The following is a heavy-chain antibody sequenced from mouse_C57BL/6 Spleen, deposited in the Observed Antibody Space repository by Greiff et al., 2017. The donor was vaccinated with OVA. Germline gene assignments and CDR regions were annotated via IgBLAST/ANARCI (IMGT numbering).Heavy chain of an antibody. V-gene: IGHV3-6*01. CDR1: GYSITSGYY. Sequence: DVQLQESGPGLVKPSQSLSLTCSVTGYSITSGYYWNWIRQFPGNKLEWMGYISYDGSNNYNPSLKNRISITRDTSKNQFFLKWNSVTTEDTATYYCAREDWDVDWYFDVWGTGTTVTVSS. CDR3: AREDWDVDWYFDV. J-gene: IGHJ1*03. CDR2: ISYDGSN. D-gene: IGHD4-1*01.